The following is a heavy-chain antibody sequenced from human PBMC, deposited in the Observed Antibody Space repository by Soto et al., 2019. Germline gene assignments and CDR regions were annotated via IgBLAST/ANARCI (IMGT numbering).Heavy chain of an antibody. D-gene: IGHD6-19*01. CDR3: ARVGSSGWSPDY. CDR2: IFYSGVT. J-gene: IGHJ4*02. Sequence: NPSETLSPTCTVSGGSISGHYWTWIRQPPGKELEWIGYIFYSGVTNYDPSLKSRVTLSVDTSKNQFSLKLRSVTAEDTAVYYCARVGSSGWSPDYWGRGTLVTVSS. V-gene: IGHV4-59*11. CDR1: GGSISGHY.